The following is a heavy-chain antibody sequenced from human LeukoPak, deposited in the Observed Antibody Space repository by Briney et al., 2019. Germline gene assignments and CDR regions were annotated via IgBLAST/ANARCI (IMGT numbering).Heavy chain of an antibody. Sequence: SVKVSCKASGGTFSSYAISWVRQAPGQGLEWMGGIIPIFGTANYAQKFQGRVTITADESTSTAYMELSSLRSEDTAVYYCARERSTDSSAPAPFDIWGQGTMVTVSS. CDR3: ARERSTDSSAPAPFDI. D-gene: IGHD3-22*01. J-gene: IGHJ3*02. CDR2: IIPIFGTA. CDR1: GGTFSSYA. V-gene: IGHV1-69*01.